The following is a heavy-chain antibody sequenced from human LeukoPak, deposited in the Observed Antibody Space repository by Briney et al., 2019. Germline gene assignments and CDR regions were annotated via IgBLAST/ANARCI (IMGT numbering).Heavy chain of an antibody. CDR3: ARDYPDSSGYYYLW. J-gene: IGHJ4*02. CDR1: GYSISSGYY. Sequence: SETLSLTCTVSGYSISSGYYWGWIRQPPGKGLEWIGSIYHSGSTYYNPSLKSRVTISVDTSKNQFSLKLSSVTAADTAVYYCARDYPDSSGYYYLWWGQGTLVTVSS. V-gene: IGHV4-38-2*02. CDR2: IYHSGST. D-gene: IGHD3-22*01.